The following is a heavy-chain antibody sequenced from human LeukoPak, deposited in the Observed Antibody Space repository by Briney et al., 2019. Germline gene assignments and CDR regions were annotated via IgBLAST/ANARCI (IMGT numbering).Heavy chain of an antibody. J-gene: IGHJ4*02. Sequence: ASVKVSCKASGYTFTSYYMHWVRQAPGQGLEWMGIINPSGGSTSYAQKFQGRVTMTRDTSISTAYMELSRLRSDDTAVYYCARDTAYYFDYWGQGTLVTVSS. CDR1: GYTFTSYY. D-gene: IGHD5-18*01. CDR3: ARDTAYYFDY. CDR2: INPSGGST. V-gene: IGHV1-46*01.